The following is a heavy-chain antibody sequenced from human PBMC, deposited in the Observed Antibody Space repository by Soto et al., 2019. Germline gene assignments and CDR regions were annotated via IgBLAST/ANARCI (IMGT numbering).Heavy chain of an antibody. CDR1: GFSVSSNY. V-gene: IGHV3-53*01. J-gene: IGHJ4*02. Sequence: GGSLRLSCAASGFSVSSNYMTWVRQAPGKGLEWVSLIYAGGSTYYADSVKGRFTISRDNSKNTLYLQMNNLRAEDTAVYYCARERDTTGYILVYWGQGTLVTVSS. D-gene: IGHD3-22*01. CDR3: ARERDTTGYILVY. CDR2: IYAGGST.